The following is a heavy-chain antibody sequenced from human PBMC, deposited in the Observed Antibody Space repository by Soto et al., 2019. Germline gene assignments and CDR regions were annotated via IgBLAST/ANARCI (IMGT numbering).Heavy chain of an antibody. J-gene: IGHJ6*02. Sequence: SETLSLTCAVYGGSFSGYYWSWIRQPPGKGLEWIGEINHSGSTNYNPSLKSRVTISVDTSKNQFSLKLSSVTAADTAVYYCARYRGRPKTYYYYYGMDVWGQGTTVTVSS. CDR3: ARYRGRPKTYYYYYGMDV. CDR1: GGSFSGYY. V-gene: IGHV4-34*01. CDR2: INHSGST.